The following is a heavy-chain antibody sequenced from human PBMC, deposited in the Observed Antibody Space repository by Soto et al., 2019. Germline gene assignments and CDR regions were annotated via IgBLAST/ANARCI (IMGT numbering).Heavy chain of an antibody. J-gene: IGHJ5*02. D-gene: IGHD6-19*01. CDR2: MNPNSGNT. Sequence: QVQLVQSGAEVKKPGASVKVSCKASGYTFTSYDINWVRQATGQGLEWMGWMNPNSGNTGYAQKFQGRVTMTRNTSISTAYMELSSLGSEDTAVYYCARPIAVAGTVGDWFDPWGQGTLVTVSS. CDR1: GYTFTSYD. V-gene: IGHV1-8*01. CDR3: ARPIAVAGTVGDWFDP.